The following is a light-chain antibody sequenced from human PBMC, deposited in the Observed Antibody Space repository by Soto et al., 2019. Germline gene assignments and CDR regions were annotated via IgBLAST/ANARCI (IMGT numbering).Light chain of an antibody. J-gene: IGLJ2*01. CDR1: TGAVTSGSY. CDR3: LLYYGGALL. V-gene: IGLV7-43*01. CDR2: GTS. Sequence: QTVVTQEPSLTVSPGGTVTLTCACSTGAVTSGSYTNWFQQKPGQAPRALIYGTSNKHSWTPARISGSLLGGKAALTLSGVQPEDEAEYYCLLYYGGALLFGGGTQLTVL.